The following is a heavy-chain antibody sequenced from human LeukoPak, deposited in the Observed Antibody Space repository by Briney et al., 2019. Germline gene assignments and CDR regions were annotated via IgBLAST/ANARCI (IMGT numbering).Heavy chain of an antibody. Sequence: ASVKVSCKASGGTFSSYAISWVRQAPGQGLEWMGRIIPIFGTANYAQKFQGRVTITTDESTSTAYMELSSLRSEDTAVYYRARDRLYYDSSGYYYYYMDVWGKGTTVTVSS. J-gene: IGHJ6*03. CDR2: IIPIFGTA. CDR3: ARDRLYYDSSGYYYYYMDV. D-gene: IGHD3-22*01. CDR1: GGTFSSYA. V-gene: IGHV1-69*05.